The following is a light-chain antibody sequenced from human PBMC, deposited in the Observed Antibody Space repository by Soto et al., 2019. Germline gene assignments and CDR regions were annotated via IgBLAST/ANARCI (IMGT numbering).Light chain of an antibody. CDR2: DAS. J-gene: IGKJ1*01. CDR1: QSISSR. Sequence: DIQMTQSPSTLSASVGDRVTSTCRASQSISSRLAWYQQKPGKAPKLLIYDASSLESGVPSRFSGSGSGTEFTLTISSLQPDDFATYYCQHYNSYSEAFGQGTKVDIK. CDR3: QHYNSYSEA. V-gene: IGKV1-5*01.